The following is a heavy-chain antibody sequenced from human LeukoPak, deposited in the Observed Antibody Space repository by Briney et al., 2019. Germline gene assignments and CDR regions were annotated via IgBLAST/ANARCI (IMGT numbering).Heavy chain of an antibody. V-gene: IGHV4-31*03. D-gene: IGHD4-17*01. Sequence: PSETLSLTCTVSGGSISSGGYYWSWIRQHPGKGLEWIGYIYYSGSTYYNPSLKSRVTISVDTSKNQFSLKLSSVTAADTAVYYCAREDYEGNWYFDLWGRGTLVTVSS. J-gene: IGHJ2*01. CDR1: GGSISSGGYY. CDR3: AREDYEGNWYFDL. CDR2: IYYSGST.